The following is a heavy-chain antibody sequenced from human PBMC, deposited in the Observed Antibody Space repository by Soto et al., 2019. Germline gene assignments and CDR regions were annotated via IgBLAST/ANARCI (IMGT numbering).Heavy chain of an antibody. CDR1: GFTFDDYA. V-gene: IGHV3-9*01. CDR3: AKERGSGTYWESHGYYYYYGMDV. J-gene: IGHJ6*02. D-gene: IGHD3-10*01. Sequence: GGSLRLSCAASGFTFDDYAMHWVRQARGKGLEWVSGISWNSGSIGYADSVKGRFTISRDNAKNSLYLQMNSLRAEDTALYYCAKERGSGTYWESHGYYYYYGMDVWGQGTKVTV. CDR2: ISWNSGSI.